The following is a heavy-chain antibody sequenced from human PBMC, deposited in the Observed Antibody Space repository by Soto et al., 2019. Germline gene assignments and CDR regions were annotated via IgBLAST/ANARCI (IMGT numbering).Heavy chain of an antibody. CDR3: AREALGYCSGGSCYPHYYYYGMDV. J-gene: IGHJ6*02. CDR1: GFTFSSYG. CDR2: IWYDGSNK. Sequence: VQLVESGGGVVQPGRSLRLSCAASGFTFSSYGMHWVRQAPGKGLEWVAVIWYDGSNKYYADSVKGRFTISRDNSKNTLYLQMNSLRAEDTAVYYCAREALGYCSGGSCYPHYYYYGMDVWGQGTTVTVSS. V-gene: IGHV3-33*01. D-gene: IGHD2-15*01.